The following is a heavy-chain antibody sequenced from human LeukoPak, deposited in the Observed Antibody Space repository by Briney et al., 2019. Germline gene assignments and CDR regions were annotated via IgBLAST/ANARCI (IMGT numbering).Heavy chain of an antibody. CDR1: NGSFSNYY. D-gene: IGHD2-15*01. Sequence: SETLSLTRAVNNGSFSNYYWTWIRQSPGKGLQWIGEISRSSTTNYNPSLKSRLTLSMDESKNHLSLTLTSVTAADTALYFCARGGGNYLFFCDRGRLDPWGQGTLVTVSS. CDR2: ISRSSTT. CDR3: ARGGGNYLFFCDRGRLDP. V-gene: IGHV4-34*01. J-gene: IGHJ5*02.